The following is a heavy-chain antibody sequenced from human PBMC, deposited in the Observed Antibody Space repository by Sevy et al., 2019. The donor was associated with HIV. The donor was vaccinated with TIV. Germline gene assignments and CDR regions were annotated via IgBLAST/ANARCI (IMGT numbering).Heavy chain of an antibody. J-gene: IGHJ3*02. Sequence: SETLSLTCTVSGGSISSGSYYWSWIRQPAGKGLEWIGRVSTSGSTNYNPSLKSRVTISVDTSKNQFSLKLSSVTAAETAVYYCARDKEVWGIPMTRGYAFDIWGQGTMVTVSS. CDR1: GGSISSGSYY. D-gene: IGHD3-22*01. CDR2: VSTSGST. V-gene: IGHV4-61*02. CDR3: ARDKEVWGIPMTRGYAFDI.